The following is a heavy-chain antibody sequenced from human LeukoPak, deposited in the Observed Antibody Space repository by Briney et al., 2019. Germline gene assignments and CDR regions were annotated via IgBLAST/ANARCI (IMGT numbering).Heavy chain of an antibody. CDR2: IRYDGNNK. V-gene: IGHV3-30*02. Sequence: GGSLRLSCAASGFTFSSYGIHWVRQAPGKGLEWVAFIRYDGNNKYYADSVKGRFTISRDNAKNSLYLQMNSLRAEDTAVYYCARDRSGTSVGNWFDPWGQGTLVTVSS. D-gene: IGHD1-7*01. CDR1: GFTFSSYG. J-gene: IGHJ5*02. CDR3: ARDRSGTSVGNWFDP.